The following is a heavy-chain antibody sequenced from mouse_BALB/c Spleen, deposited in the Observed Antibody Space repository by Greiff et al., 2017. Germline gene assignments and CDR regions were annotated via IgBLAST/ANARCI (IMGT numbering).Heavy chain of an antibody. Sequence: QVQLKQSGAELAKPGASVKMSCKASGYTFTSYWMHWVKQRPGQGLEWIGYINPSTGYTEYNQKFKDKATLTADKSSSTAYMQLSSLTSEDSAVYYCARLAGGYAMDYWGQGTSVTVSS. CDR3: ARLAGGYAMDY. V-gene: IGHV1-7*01. CDR1: GYTFTSYW. J-gene: IGHJ4*01. CDR2: INPSTGYT.